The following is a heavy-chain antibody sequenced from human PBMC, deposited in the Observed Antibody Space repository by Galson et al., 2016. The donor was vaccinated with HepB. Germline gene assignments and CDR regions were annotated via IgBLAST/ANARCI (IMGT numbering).Heavy chain of an antibody. J-gene: IGHJ4*02. CDR3: ARWSCSGGNSRSPDY. CDR1: GFTFSSYW. V-gene: IGHV3-74*01. CDR2: INSAGSSDASSV. D-gene: IGHD2-15*01. Sequence: SLRLSCAASGFTFSSYWMHWVRQAPGKGLVWVSRINSAGSSDASSVSYADSVKGRFTISRDNAKNTLYLQMNSLRVEDTAVYYCARWSCSGGNSRSPDYRGQGTLVTVSS.